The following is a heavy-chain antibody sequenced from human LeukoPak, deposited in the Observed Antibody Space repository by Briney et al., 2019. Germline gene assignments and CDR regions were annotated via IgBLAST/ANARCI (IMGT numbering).Heavy chain of an antibody. J-gene: IGHJ4*02. CDR1: GGSISSSSYY. Sequence: PSETLSLTCTVSGGSISSSSYYWGWIRLPPGKGLEWIGSIYYSGSTYYNPSLKSRVTISVDTSKNQFSLKLSSVTAADTAVYYCARQGWLGELLSPLDYWGQGTLVTVSS. CDR2: IYYSGST. V-gene: IGHV4-39*01. CDR3: ARQGWLGELLSPLDY. D-gene: IGHD3-10*01.